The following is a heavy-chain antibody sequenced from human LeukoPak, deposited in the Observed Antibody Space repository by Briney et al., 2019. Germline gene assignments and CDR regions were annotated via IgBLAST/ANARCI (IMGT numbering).Heavy chain of an antibody. CDR1: GGSISSYY. V-gene: IGHV4-4*07. D-gene: IGHD6-19*01. Sequence: NSSETLSLTCTVSGGSISSYYWNWIRQPAGKGLEWIGRVYSSGSTNYNPSLKSRVTMSVDTSKNQFSLKLNSVTAADTAVYYCAGGGQWLPQGWFDPWGQGTLVTVSS. J-gene: IGHJ5*02. CDR2: VYSSGST. CDR3: AGGGQWLPQGWFDP.